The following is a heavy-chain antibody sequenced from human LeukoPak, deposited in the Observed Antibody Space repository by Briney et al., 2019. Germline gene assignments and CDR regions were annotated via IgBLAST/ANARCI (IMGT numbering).Heavy chain of an antibody. CDR3: ARAKFGYYYDSGGYYYHYMDV. CDR2: IYTSGST. D-gene: IGHD3-10*01. CDR1: GASISSGSYY. Sequence: SETLSLTCTVSGASISSGSYYWSWIRQPAGKGLEWIGRIYTSGSTNYSPSLKTRVTISVDRSKNQFSLKLSSVTAADTAVYYCARAKFGYYYDSGGYYYHYMDVWGKGTTVTISS. V-gene: IGHV4-61*02. J-gene: IGHJ6*03.